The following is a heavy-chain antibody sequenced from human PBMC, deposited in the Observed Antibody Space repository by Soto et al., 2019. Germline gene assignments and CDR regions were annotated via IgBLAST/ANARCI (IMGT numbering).Heavy chain of an antibody. V-gene: IGHV1-18*04. D-gene: IGHD3-10*01. Sequence: QVQLMQPGGEVKKPGASVKISCKASGYTFSDYGINWVRQAPGQGLEWMGWISAHNRNTNYAQNLQGRVTMTIDSSTTTAYMELRSLTSDDTAVYYCARVFTMLRERGMDLWGQGTTVTVSS. CDR2: ISAHNRNT. J-gene: IGHJ6*02. CDR1: GYTFSDYG. CDR3: ARVFTMLRERGMDL.